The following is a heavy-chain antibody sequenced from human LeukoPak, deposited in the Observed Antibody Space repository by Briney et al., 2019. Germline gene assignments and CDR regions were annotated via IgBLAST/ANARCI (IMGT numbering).Heavy chain of an antibody. J-gene: IGHJ5*02. CDR2: IYHSGST. CDR3: ARGIYYDSSGYYLRYWFDP. D-gene: IGHD3-22*01. CDR1: GGSISSGGYS. Sequence: SQTLSLTCAVSGGSISSGGYSWSWIRQPPGKGLEWIGYIYHSGSTYYNPSLKSRVTISVDRSKNQFSLKLSPVTAADTAVYYCARGIYYDSSGYYLRYWFDPWGQGTLVTVSA. V-gene: IGHV4-30-2*01.